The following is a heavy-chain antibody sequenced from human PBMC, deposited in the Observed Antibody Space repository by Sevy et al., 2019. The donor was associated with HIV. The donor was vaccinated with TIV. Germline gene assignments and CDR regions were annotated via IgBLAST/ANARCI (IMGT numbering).Heavy chain of an antibody. Sequence: GGSLSLSCGASGFTFSSYAMSWVRQAPGKGLEWVSVISGRGDTTYYADSVKGRFTLSRDNSKNTLYLQMNSLRVEDTAVYYCAKDRRYGDIGLFDYWGQGTLVTVSS. D-gene: IGHD4-17*01. CDR3: AKDRRYGDIGLFDY. CDR2: ISGRGDTT. V-gene: IGHV3-23*01. CDR1: GFTFSSYA. J-gene: IGHJ4*02.